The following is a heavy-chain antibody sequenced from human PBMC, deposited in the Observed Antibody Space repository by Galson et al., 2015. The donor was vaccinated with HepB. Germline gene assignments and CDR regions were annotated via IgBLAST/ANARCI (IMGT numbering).Heavy chain of an antibody. Sequence: SVKVSCKASGYTFTGYYMHWVRQAPGQGLEWMGRINPNSGGTNYAQKFQGRVTMTRDTSISTAYMELSRLRSDDTAVYYCARDREYDPAMFDYWGQGTLVTVSS. V-gene: IGHV1-2*06. CDR2: INPNSGGT. CDR1: GYTFTGYY. CDR3: ARDREYDPAMFDY. D-gene: IGHD3-10*02. J-gene: IGHJ4*02.